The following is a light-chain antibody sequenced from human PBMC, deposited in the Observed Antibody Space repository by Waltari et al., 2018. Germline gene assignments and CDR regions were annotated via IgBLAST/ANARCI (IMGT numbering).Light chain of an antibody. CDR2: GAS. J-gene: IGKJ1*01. CDR3: QHYLRLPVT. Sequence: EIVLTQSPGTLSLSPGESANLSCRTSQSVTRALAWYQQKPGQTPRRLIYGASNRATGIPDRFSGRGSGTDFSLTISSLGPEDFAVYYCQHYLRLPVTFGQGTKVEVK. V-gene: IGKV3-20*01. CDR1: QSVTRA.